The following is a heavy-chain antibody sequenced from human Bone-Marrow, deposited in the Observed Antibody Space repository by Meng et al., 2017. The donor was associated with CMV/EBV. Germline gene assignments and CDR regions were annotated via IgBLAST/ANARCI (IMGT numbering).Heavy chain of an antibody. D-gene: IGHD2-2*01. CDR3: ARGVRRYCSSTSCRNYYGMDV. V-gene: IGHV4-34*01. CDR1: GGSFSGYY. J-gene: IGHJ6*02. Sequence: SETLSLTCAVYGGSFSGYYWSWIRQPPGKGLEWIGEINHSGSTNYNPSLKSRVTISVDTSKNQFSLKLRSVTAADTAVYYCARGVRRYCSSTSCRNYYGMDVWGQGTTVTVSS. CDR2: INHSGST.